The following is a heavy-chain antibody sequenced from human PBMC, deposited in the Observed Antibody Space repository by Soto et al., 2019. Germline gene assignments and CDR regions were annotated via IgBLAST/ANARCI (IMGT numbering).Heavy chain of an antibody. CDR2: INHIGST. J-gene: IGHJ4*02. D-gene: IGHD6-13*01. CDR3: ARGWVAAAGKVDY. CDR1: GGSGSGYY. Sequence: PSETLSLTCAVYGGSGSGYYWSWIRQPPGKGLEWIGEINHIGSTNYNPSLKSRVTISVDTSKNQFSLKLSSVTAADTAVYYCARGWVAAAGKVDYWGQGTLVTVSS. V-gene: IGHV4-34*01.